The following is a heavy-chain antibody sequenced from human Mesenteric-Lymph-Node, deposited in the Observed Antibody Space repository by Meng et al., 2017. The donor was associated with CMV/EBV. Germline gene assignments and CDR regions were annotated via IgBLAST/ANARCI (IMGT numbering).Heavy chain of an antibody. Sequence: SETLSLTCTVSGGSISSGGYSWGWIRQPPGKGLEWIGSISHSGSTYYNPSLKSRVTISVDTSNNQFSLKLSSVTAADTAVYYCARDPRSSGYPYFFDQWGQGTLVTVSS. J-gene: IGHJ4*02. D-gene: IGHD3-22*01. V-gene: IGHV4-39*07. CDR3: ARDPRSSGYPYFFDQ. CDR1: GGSISSGGYS. CDR2: ISHSGST.